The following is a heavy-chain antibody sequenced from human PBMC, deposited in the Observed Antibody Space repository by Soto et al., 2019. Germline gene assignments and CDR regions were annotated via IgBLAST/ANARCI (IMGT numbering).Heavy chain of an antibody. CDR3: ARVAYYYDSSGYFY. CDR1: GFTFSTDS. D-gene: IGHD3-22*01. CDR2: ISTSGATR. V-gene: IGHV3-48*01. J-gene: IGHJ4*02. Sequence: PGGSLRLSCVASGFTFSTDSMNWVRQAPGKGLEWVAHISTSGATRYYADSVKGRFTISRDNAKNSLYLQMNSLRAEDTAVYYCARVAYYYDSSGYFYWGQGTLVTVSS.